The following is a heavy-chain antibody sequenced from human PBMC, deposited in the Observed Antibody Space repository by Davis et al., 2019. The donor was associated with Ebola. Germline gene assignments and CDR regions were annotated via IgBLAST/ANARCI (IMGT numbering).Heavy chain of an antibody. CDR1: GFTFSSYG. V-gene: IGHV3-30*02. D-gene: IGHD4-17*01. Sequence: GGSLRLSCAASGFTFSSYGMHWVRQAPGKGLEWVAVIWYDGSNKYYADSVKGRFTISRDNSKNTLYLQMNSLRAEDTAVYYCAKGSGYGDYVLDYWGQGTLVTVSS. CDR2: IWYDGSNK. CDR3: AKGSGYGDYVLDY. J-gene: IGHJ4*02.